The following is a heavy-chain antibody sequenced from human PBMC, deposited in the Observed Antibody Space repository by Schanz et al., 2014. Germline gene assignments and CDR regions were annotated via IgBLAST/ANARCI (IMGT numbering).Heavy chain of an antibody. CDR3: AREPLSGYNWFDP. V-gene: IGHV4-61*02. Sequence: QVQLQESGPGLVKPSQTLSLTCIVSGGSISSGTYYWSWLRQPAGKGLEWIGRIYTSGSTNYNPSLKSRVTITLATSKNQFSLKRSSVTAADTAVYYCAREPLSGYNWFDPWGQGSLVTVSS. CDR1: GGSISSGTYY. D-gene: IGHD6-25*01. J-gene: IGHJ5*02. CDR2: IYTSGST.